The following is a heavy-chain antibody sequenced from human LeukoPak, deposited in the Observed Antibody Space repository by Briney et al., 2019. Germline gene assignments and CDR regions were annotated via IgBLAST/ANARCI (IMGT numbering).Heavy chain of an antibody. CDR2: IYYSGGT. D-gene: IGHD2-2*01. Sequence: PSETLSLTCTVSGGSISGYYWNWIRQPPGKGLEWIGYIYYSGGTNYNPSLKSRVTISVDTSKNQFSLKLSSVTAADTAVYYCARGSSTSCWAFGYWGQGTLVTVSS. J-gene: IGHJ4*02. V-gene: IGHV4-59*01. CDR1: GGSISGYY. CDR3: ARGSSTSCWAFGY.